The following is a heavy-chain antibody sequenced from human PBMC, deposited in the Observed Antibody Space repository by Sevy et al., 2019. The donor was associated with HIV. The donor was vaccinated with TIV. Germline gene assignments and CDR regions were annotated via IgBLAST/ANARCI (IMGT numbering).Heavy chain of an antibody. D-gene: IGHD3-22*01. J-gene: IGHJ4*02. CDR3: ATTKDYTDSSRYPFDY. CDR2: FDPEDGDPEDSKT. Sequence: ASLKVSCKVSGYTLAKFSIHWVRQAPGKGLEWMTSFDPEDGDPEDSKTIYAQKFLGRVTMTEDTSTDTAYMELSSLRSDDTAVYYCATTKDYTDSSRYPFDYWGQGTLVTASS. CDR1: GYTLAKFS. V-gene: IGHV1-24*01.